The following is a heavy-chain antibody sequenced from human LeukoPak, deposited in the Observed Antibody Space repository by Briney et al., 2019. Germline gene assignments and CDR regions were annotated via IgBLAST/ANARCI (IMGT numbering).Heavy chain of an antibody. CDR2: MSYVGSNK. CDR1: GFTFSSYA. D-gene: IGHD1-14*01. CDR3: AREAYNTVYFDY. J-gene: IGHJ4*02. V-gene: IGHV3-30*04. Sequence: PGGSLRLSCAASGFTFSSYAMHWVRQAPGKGLEGVPVMSYVGSNKYYADSVKGRLTISRDNSKNTLYLQMNSLRAEDTAVYYCAREAYNTVYFDYWGQGTLVTVPS.